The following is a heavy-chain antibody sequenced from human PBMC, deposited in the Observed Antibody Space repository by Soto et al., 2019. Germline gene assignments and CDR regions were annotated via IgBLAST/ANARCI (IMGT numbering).Heavy chain of an antibody. Sequence: SVTLCLSSSVSGGSISSYYWSWIRQPPGTGLEWIGYIYYSGSTNYNPSLKSRVTISVDTSKNQFSLKLSSVTAADTAGDYCARDPTGDAFDIWGKGTMVTVSS. CDR3: ARDPTGDAFDI. CDR1: GGSISSYY. V-gene: IGHV4-59*01. CDR2: IYYSGST. J-gene: IGHJ3*02.